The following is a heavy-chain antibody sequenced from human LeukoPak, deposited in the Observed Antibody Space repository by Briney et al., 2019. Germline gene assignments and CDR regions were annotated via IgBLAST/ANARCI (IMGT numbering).Heavy chain of an antibody. CDR1: GGSYSGYY. D-gene: IGHD6-13*01. Sequence: PSETLSLTCAVYGGSYSGYYWSWIRQPPGKGLEWIGEINHSGSTNYNPSLKSRVTISVDTSKNQFSLKLSSVTAADTAVYYCARVGGVAADYWGQGTLVTVSS. CDR3: ARVGGVAADY. CDR2: INHSGST. V-gene: IGHV4-34*01. J-gene: IGHJ4*02.